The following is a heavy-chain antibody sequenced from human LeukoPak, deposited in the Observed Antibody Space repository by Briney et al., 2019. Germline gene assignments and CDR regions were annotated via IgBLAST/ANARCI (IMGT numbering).Heavy chain of an antibody. J-gene: IGHJ3*02. CDR3: AKETTSNSYGLFDI. CDR2: ISGDGGGDGGST. Sequence: GGTLRLSCAASGFTFSTHGMSWVRQAPGKGLEWVSGISGDGGGDGGSTYYADSVKGRFTISRDNSKNTLYLQMNSLRAEDTAVYYCAKETTSNSYGLFDIWGQGTMVTVSS. D-gene: IGHD5-18*01. CDR1: GFTFSTHG. V-gene: IGHV3-23*01.